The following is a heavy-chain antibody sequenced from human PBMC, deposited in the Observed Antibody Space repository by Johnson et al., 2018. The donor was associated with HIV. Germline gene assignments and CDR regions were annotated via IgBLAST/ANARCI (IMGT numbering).Heavy chain of an antibody. CDR2: ISYDGNNK. Sequence: QVQLVESGGGVVQPGRSLRLSCAASGFTFSNFALHWVRQAPGKGLEWVAIISYDGNNKYYADSVKGRFTISSDNSKNTLYMQMNSLKPEDTALYYCARIGGSYLVLWAFDIWGQGTMVTVSS. V-gene: IGHV3-30-3*01. D-gene: IGHD1-26*01. J-gene: IGHJ3*02. CDR1: GFTFSNFA. CDR3: ARIGGSYLVLWAFDI.